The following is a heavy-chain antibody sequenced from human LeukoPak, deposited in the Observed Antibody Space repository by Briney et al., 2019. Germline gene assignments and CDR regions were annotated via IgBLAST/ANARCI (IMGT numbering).Heavy chain of an antibody. CDR3: ARGNAARPLYYFDY. CDR1: GGSISSYY. D-gene: IGHD6-6*01. J-gene: IGHJ4*02. V-gene: IGHV4-59*01. CDR2: IYYSGST. Sequence: SETLSLTCTVSGGSISSYYWSWIRQPPGKGLEWIGYIYYSGSTNYNPSLKSRVTIPVDTSKNQFSLKLSSVTAADTAVYYCARGNAARPLYYFDYWGQGTLVTVSP.